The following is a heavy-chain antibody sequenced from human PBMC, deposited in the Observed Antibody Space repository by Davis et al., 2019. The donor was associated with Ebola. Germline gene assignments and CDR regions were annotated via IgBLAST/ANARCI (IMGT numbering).Heavy chain of an antibody. J-gene: IGHJ4*02. Sequence: GGSLRLSCAASGFTFSSYWMSWVRQAPGKGLEWVANIKQDGSEKYYVDSVKGRFTISRDNAKNSLYLQMNSLRAEDTAVYYCTTDGYYDFWSGHYTGDYRGQGTLVTVSS. CDR1: GFTFSSYW. CDR3: TTDGYYDFWSGHYTGDY. V-gene: IGHV3-7*03. CDR2: IKQDGSEK. D-gene: IGHD3-3*01.